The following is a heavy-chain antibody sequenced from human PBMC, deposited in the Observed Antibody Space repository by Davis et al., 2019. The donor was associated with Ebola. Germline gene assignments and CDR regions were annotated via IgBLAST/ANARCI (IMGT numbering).Heavy chain of an antibody. Sequence: SVKVSCKVSAGTFRSYALSWVRQAPGQGLEWMGGIVPMFGTPNYARKFQGRVTMTADESTRTTYMQLSSLRSEDTAIYYCARTRIEAAIVYIYYGMDAWGEGTTVTVSS. CDR3: ARTRIEAAIVYIYYGMDA. D-gene: IGHD5-12*01. V-gene: IGHV1-69*13. CDR1: AGTFRSYA. J-gene: IGHJ6*04. CDR2: IVPMFGTP.